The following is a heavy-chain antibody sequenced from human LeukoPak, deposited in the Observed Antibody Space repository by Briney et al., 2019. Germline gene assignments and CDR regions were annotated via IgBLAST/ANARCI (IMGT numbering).Heavy chain of an antibody. D-gene: IGHD5-24*01. CDR1: GFTFSTYA. CDR2: IGSSGDDT. J-gene: IGHJ3*02. Sequence: GGSLRLSCAASGFTFSTYAMRWVRQAPGKGLEWVSSIGSSGDDTYYAGSVKGRFTISRDNSKNTLYLQMNSLRAEDTAVYYCARRAYNWGAFDIWGQGTMVTVSS. V-gene: IGHV3-23*01. CDR3: ARRAYNWGAFDI.